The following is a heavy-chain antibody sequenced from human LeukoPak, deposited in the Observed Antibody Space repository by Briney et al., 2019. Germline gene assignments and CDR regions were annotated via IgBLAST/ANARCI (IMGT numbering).Heavy chain of an antibody. CDR1: GYTFTSYG. Sequence: ASVKVSCKASGYTFTSYGISWVRQAPGQGLEWMGWISAYSGNTNYAQKLQGRVTMTTDTSTSTAYMELRSLRSDDTAVYYCASLTSGPGYASNYYYMDVWGKGTTVTVSS. V-gene: IGHV1-18*01. CDR2: ISAYSGNT. J-gene: IGHJ6*03. D-gene: IGHD3-9*01. CDR3: ASLTSGPGYASNYYYMDV.